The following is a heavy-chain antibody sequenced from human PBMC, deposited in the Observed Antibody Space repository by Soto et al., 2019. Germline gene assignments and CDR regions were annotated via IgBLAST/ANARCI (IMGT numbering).Heavy chain of an antibody. CDR3: ARNSLELRKNNWFDP. CDR1: GDSVISREVY. V-gene: IGHV4-39*01. J-gene: IGHJ5*02. Sequence: PXGTLELACTVSGDSVISREVYWGWVRQPPGKGLEWIGSIFYLGSSYYNPSLKSRVTMSIDTSKSQFSLRLRSVTAADTALYFCARNSLELRKNNWFDPWGQGIMVTVSS. CDR2: IFYLGSS. D-gene: IGHD1-7*01.